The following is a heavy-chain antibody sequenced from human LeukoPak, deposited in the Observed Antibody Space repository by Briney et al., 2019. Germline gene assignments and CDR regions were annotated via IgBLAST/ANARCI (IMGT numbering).Heavy chain of an antibody. D-gene: IGHD6-13*01. CDR2: IRYDGSNK. CDR3: AKDRSYSSIDCYYYYMDV. J-gene: IGHJ6*03. Sequence: GGSLRLSCAASGFTFSSYGMHWVRQAPGKGLEWVAFIRYDGSNKYYADSVKGRFTISRDNSKNTLYLQMNSLRAEDTAVYYCAKDRSYSSIDCYYYYMDVWGKGTTVTVSS. CDR1: GFTFSSYG. V-gene: IGHV3-30*02.